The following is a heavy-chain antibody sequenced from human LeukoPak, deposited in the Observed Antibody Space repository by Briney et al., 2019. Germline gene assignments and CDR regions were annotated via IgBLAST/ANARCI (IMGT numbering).Heavy chain of an antibody. D-gene: IGHD4-17*01. CDR2: ISSSGSTI. V-gene: IGHV3-48*03. CDR3: ARAVLGDYGVSFDY. J-gene: IGHJ4*02. CDR1: GFTFSSYE. Sequence: GGSLRLSXAASGFTFSSYEMNWVRQAPGKGRGWVSYISSSGSTIYYADSVKGRFTISRDNAKNSLYLQMNSLRAEDTAVYYCARAVLGDYGVSFDYWGQGTLVTVSS.